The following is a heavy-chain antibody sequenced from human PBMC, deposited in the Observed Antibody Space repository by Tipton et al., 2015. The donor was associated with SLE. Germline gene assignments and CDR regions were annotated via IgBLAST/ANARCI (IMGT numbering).Heavy chain of an antibody. V-gene: IGHV1-69*01. CDR2: IIPIFGAA. CDR3: ARDYGDYVILDY. CDR1: GGTLSSYP. J-gene: IGHJ4*02. D-gene: IGHD4-17*01. Sequence: QVQLVQSGPEVKKPGSSVKVSCKASGGTLSSYPISWVRQAPGQGLEWMGGIIPIFGAANYAQKFQGRVTIIADESTSTAYMELRSLRSDDTAVYYCARDYGDYVILDYWGQGTLVTVSS.